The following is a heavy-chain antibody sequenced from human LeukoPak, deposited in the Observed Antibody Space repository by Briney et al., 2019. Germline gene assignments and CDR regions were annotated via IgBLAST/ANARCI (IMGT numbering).Heavy chain of an antibody. V-gene: IGHV3-30*04. Sequence: GGSLRLSCTTSGFILSRHSMHWVRQAPGKGLEWVAVIGDEGIHKYYADSVKGRFTISRDDSKNILYLQMDGLRAEDTGVYYCARDMIMGGPPDYLDYWGQGTLVTVSS. CDR2: IGDEGIHK. CDR1: GFILSRHS. D-gene: IGHD3-22*01. J-gene: IGHJ4*02. CDR3: ARDMIMGGPPDYLDY.